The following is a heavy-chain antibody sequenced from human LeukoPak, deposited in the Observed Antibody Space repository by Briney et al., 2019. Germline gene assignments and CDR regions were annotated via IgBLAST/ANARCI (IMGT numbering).Heavy chain of an antibody. CDR2: IYYSGST. CDR3: AGTPSSGYYRDFDY. CDR1: GGSLSSYY. V-gene: IGHV4-59*01. J-gene: IGHJ4*02. D-gene: IGHD3-22*01. Sequence: SETLSLTCTVSGGSLSSYYWSWIRQPPGKGLEWIGYIYYSGSTNYNPSLKSRVTISVDTSKNQFSLELSSVTAADTAVYYCAGTPSSGYYRDFDYGGQGTLVTVSS.